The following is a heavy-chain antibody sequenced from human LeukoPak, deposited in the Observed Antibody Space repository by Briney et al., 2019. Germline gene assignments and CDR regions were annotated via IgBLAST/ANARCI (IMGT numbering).Heavy chain of an antibody. CDR3: ARQSAAARPRGWFDP. Sequence: PSETLSLTCAVYGGSFSSYYWGWIRQPPGKGLEWIGSIYYSGSTYYNPSLKSRVTISVDTSKNQFSLKLSSVTAADTAVYYCARQSAAARPRGWFDPWGQGTLVTVSS. J-gene: IGHJ5*02. D-gene: IGHD6-6*01. V-gene: IGHV4-39*01. CDR1: GGSFSSYY. CDR2: IYYSGST.